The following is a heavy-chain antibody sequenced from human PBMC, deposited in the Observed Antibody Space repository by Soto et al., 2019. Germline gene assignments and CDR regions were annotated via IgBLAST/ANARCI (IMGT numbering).Heavy chain of an antibody. J-gene: IGHJ4*02. D-gene: IGHD2-8*01. CDR1: GYTFIDYF. V-gene: IGHV1-2*02. CDR3: ARAISLIMAAPAY. Sequence: RASVKVSCKASGYTFIDYFIQWVRQAPGQGLEWMGWINPSSGETTYAQKFQGRVTMTRDTSISTAYMELTSLTSDDTAIYYCARAISLIMAAPAYWGQGTLVTVSS. CDR2: INPSSGET.